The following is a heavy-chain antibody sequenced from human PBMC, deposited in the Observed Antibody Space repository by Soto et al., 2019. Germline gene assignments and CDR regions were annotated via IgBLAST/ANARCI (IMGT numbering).Heavy chain of an antibody. CDR3: ARGNYDILTGSRYYYYGMDV. CDR1: GGTFSSYA. J-gene: IGHJ6*02. Sequence: EASVKVSCKASGGTFSSYAISWVRQAPGQGLEWMGGIIPIFGTANYAQKFQGRVTITADESTSTAYMELSSLRSEDTAVYYCARGNYDILTGSRYYYYGMDVWGQGTTVTVSS. D-gene: IGHD3-9*01. CDR2: IIPIFGTA. V-gene: IGHV1-69*13.